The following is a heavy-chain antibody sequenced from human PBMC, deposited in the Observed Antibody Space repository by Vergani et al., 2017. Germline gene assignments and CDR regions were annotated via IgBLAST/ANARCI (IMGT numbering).Heavy chain of an antibody. J-gene: IGHJ6*02. CDR1: GFTFSSYN. D-gene: IGHD4-17*01. CDR2: ISSSSSSI. V-gene: IGHV3-48*01. CDR3: ARGSTVTTLYFYNGMDV. Sequence: EVQLVESGGGLAQPGGSLRLSCAASGFTFSSYNMNWVRQAPGKGLEWLSYISSSSSSIYYADSVKGRFTISRDNAKNSLNLQMNSLRAEDTAVYYCARGSTVTTLYFYNGMDVWGQGTTVTVSS.